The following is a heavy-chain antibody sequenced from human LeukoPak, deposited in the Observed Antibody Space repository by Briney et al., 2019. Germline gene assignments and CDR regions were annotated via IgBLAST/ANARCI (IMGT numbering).Heavy chain of an antibody. CDR3: AKGLRYFDWPGPFDY. D-gene: IGHD3-9*01. Sequence: PGGSLRLSCAASGFSFSSYVMSWVRQAPGKGLEWVSGISWNSGSIGYADSVKGRFTISRDNAKNSLYLQMNSLRAEDTALYYCAKGLRYFDWPGPFDYWGQGTLVTVSS. CDR2: ISWNSGSI. CDR1: GFSFSSYV. J-gene: IGHJ4*02. V-gene: IGHV3-9*01.